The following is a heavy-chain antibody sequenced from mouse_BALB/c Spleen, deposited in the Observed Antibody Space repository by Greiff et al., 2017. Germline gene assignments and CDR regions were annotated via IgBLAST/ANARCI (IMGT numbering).Heavy chain of an antibody. Sequence: VQLQQPGAELVRPGASVKLSCKASGYTFTSYWINWVKQRPGQGLEWIGNIYPSDSYTNYNQKFKDKATLTVDKSSSTAYMQLSSPTSEDSAVYYYTTPYGDYYAMDYWGQGTSVTVSS. J-gene: IGHJ4*01. CDR1: GYTFTSYW. D-gene: IGHD1-1*02. CDR2: IYPSDSYT. V-gene: IGHV1-69*02. CDR3: TTPYGDYYAMDY.